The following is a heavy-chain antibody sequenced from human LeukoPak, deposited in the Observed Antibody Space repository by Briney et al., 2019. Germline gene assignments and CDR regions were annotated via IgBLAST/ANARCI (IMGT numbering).Heavy chain of an antibody. V-gene: IGHV1-8*01. Sequence: ASVKVSCKASGYTFTSYDINWVRQPTGQGLEGMGWMNLNSGNTGYAQKFLGRVTMTRNTSISTAYMELSSLRSEDTAVYYCARGVQRRRNDILTGYRLGYWGQGTLVTVSS. CDR1: GYTFTSYD. J-gene: IGHJ4*02. CDR3: ARGVQRRRNDILTGYRLGY. D-gene: IGHD3-9*01. CDR2: MNLNSGNT.